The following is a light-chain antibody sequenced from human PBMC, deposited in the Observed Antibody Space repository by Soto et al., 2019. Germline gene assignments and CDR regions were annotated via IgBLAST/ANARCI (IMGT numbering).Light chain of an antibody. V-gene: IGKV3-15*01. Sequence: EGVMTQSPATLSVSPGERATLSCRASQSVNANLAWYQQKPGQAPRLLIHGASNRATGIPARFSGSGFGTEIIVTISSLQSEDFAVYYCQQYNTSLWTFGQETKVEI. CDR1: QSVNAN. CDR3: QQYNTSLWT. J-gene: IGKJ1*01. CDR2: GAS.